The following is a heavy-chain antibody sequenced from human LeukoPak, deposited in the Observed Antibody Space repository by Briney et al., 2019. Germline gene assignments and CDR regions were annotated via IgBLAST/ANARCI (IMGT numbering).Heavy chain of an antibody. D-gene: IGHD6-19*01. CDR3: ARGAYSSGWAYFDH. CDR2: TRFSVNTK. CDR1: GFTFSDYS. V-gene: IGHV3-48*04. Sequence: GGSLRLSCAASGFTFSDYSMNWVRQAPGKGLEWVSYTRFSVNTKYYGDSVKGRFTISRDNAKNSLYLHMDSLRAEDMAVYYCARGAYSSGWAYFDHWGQGTLVTVSS. J-gene: IGHJ4*02.